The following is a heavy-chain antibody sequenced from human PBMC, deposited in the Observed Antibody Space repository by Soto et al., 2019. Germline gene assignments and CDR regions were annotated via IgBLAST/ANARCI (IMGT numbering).Heavy chain of an antibody. D-gene: IGHD6-19*01. CDR2: ISKDNGDT. Sequence: ASVKVSCKASGYTFTSYGIIWVRQAPGEGLEWMGKISKDNGDTKYAQKFQDRVTMTTDTSTSTVYMELRSLRSDDTAVYYCARGESSGWYVRYWGQGTLVTVSS. CDR1: GYTFTSYG. V-gene: IGHV1-18*01. J-gene: IGHJ4*02. CDR3: ARGESSGWYVRY.